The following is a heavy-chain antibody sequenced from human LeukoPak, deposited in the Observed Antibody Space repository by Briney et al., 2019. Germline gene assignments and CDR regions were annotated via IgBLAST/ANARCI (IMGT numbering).Heavy chain of an antibody. Sequence: PGESLKISCKGSGYTFTRHRIGWVRQMPGKGLEWTGIINPVDSDTKYSLTLQGQVTLSVDKANSTAYLHWSSLKASDTAMYFCVRASYSCGFFRALNAFELMGPRTMVIAPS. J-gene: IGHJ3*01. CDR3: VRASYSCGFFRALNAFEL. CDR2: INPVDSDT. V-gene: IGHV5-51*01. D-gene: IGHD2-21*01. CDR1: GYTFTRHR.